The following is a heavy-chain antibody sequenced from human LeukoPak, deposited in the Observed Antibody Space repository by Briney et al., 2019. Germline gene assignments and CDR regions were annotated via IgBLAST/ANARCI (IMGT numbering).Heavy chain of an antibody. Sequence: GGSLRLSCAASGFIFSSYWMSWVRQAPGKGLEWVANIKQDGSEKYYVDSVKGRFTISRDNAKNSLYLQMNSLRAEDTAVYYCARDGLWDPSYYFDYWGQGTLVTVSS. J-gene: IGHJ4*02. CDR2: IKQDGSEK. V-gene: IGHV3-7*01. D-gene: IGHD1-26*01. CDR3: ARDGLWDPSYYFDY. CDR1: GFIFSSYW.